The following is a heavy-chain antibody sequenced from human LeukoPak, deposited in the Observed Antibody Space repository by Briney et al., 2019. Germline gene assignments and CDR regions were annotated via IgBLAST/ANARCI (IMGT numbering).Heavy chain of an antibody. V-gene: IGHV1-24*01. D-gene: IGHD6-6*01. J-gene: IGHJ4*02. CDR2: LHPEDREV. Sequence: EASVKVSCKVSGDSLTEISIHWGRQTPGKGLEWMGGLHPEDREVIYAQKFQGRVTMTEDSSTNTAYMDLRSLRSEDTAVYYCATAEQLVWGQGTLVTVSS. CDR3: ATAEQLV. CDR1: GDSLTEIS.